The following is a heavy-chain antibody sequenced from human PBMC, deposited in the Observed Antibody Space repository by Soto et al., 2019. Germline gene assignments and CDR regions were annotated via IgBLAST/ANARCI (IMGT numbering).Heavy chain of an antibody. CDR3: SRSGNIWDPLDF. Sequence: QVQLQESGPGLVKPSQTLSLTCTVSGASISSGAYLWSWIRQHPGKGLEWIGYIYNGGTTSYNPSLESRLTISLDASMNQFSLTLTSVTAADTAIYYCSRSGNIWDPLDFWGQGTLVTVSS. D-gene: IGHD1-26*01. V-gene: IGHV4-31*03. J-gene: IGHJ4*02. CDR2: IYNGGTT. CDR1: GASISSGAYL.